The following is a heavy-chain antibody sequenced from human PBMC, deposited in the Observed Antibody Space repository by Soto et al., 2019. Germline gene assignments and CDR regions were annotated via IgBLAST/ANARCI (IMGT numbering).Heavy chain of an antibody. CDR1: GFTVSSNY. CDR2: IYSGGST. J-gene: IGHJ3*01. D-gene: IGHD6-13*01. V-gene: IGHV3-53*04. CDR3: TRVEAARKYAFDF. Sequence: EVLLVESGGGLVQPGGSLRLSCAASGFTVSSNYMSWVRQAPGKWLELVSVIYSGGSTYYADSVKGLFTISRHNSKDTLDRQMNSLRAEDTAVYYGTRVEAARKYAFDFWGQGTMVTVAS.